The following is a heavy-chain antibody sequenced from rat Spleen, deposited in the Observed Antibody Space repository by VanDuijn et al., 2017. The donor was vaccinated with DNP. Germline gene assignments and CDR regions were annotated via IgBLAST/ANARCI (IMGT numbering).Heavy chain of an antibody. CDR1: GFTFSDYY. Sequence: EVQLVESGGGLVQPGRSLTLSCAASGFTFSDYYMAWVRQVPGKGLEWVASITDSGDNTYYGVSVKGRFTISRDNAKSTLYLQMNSLRSEDMATYYCVRWNSGHFDYWGQGVMVTVSS. V-gene: IGHV5-22*01. J-gene: IGHJ2*01. D-gene: IGHD4-3*01. CDR3: VRWNSGHFDY. CDR2: ITDSGDNT.